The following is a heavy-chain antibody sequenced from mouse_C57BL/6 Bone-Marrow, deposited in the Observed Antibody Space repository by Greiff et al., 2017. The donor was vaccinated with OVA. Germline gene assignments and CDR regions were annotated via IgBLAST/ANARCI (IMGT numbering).Heavy chain of an antibody. CDR1: GFNIKDDY. D-gene: IGHD2-5*01. J-gene: IGHJ3*01. Sequence: ESGAELVRPGASVKLSCTASGFNIKDDYMHWVKQRPEQGLEWIGWIDPENGDTEYASKFQGKATITADTSSNTAYLQLSSLTSEDTAVYYCIRGDYSNPFAYWGQGTLVTVSA. V-gene: IGHV14-4*01. CDR2: IDPENGDT. CDR3: IRGDYSNPFAY.